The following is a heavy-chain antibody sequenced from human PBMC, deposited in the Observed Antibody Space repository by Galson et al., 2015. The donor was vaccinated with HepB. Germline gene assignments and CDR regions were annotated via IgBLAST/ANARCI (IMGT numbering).Heavy chain of an antibody. J-gene: IGHJ6*02. CDR3: ARDQAYWVRGVIGDYYYYGMDV. D-gene: IGHD3-10*01. CDR2: ISSSSTI. Sequence: LRLSCAASGFTFSSYSMNWVRQAPGKGLEWVSYISSSSTIYYADSVKGRFTISRDNAKNSLYLQMNSLRAEDTAVYYCARDQAYWVRGVIGDYYYYGMDVWGQGTTVTVSS. CDR1: GFTFSSYS. V-gene: IGHV3-48*01.